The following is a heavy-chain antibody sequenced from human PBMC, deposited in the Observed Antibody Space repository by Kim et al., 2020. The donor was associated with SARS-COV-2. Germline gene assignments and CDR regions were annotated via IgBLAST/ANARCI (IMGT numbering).Heavy chain of an antibody. J-gene: IGHJ3*02. Sequence: SETLSLTCTVSGGSISSSSYYWGWIRQPPGKGLEWIGSIYYSGSTYYNPSLKSRVTISVDTSKNQFSLKLSSVTAADTAVYYCARQGLLGDLDAFDIWGQGTMVTVSS. CDR1: GGSISSSSYY. D-gene: IGHD2-21*02. V-gene: IGHV4-39*01. CDR2: IYYSGST. CDR3: ARQGLLGDLDAFDI.